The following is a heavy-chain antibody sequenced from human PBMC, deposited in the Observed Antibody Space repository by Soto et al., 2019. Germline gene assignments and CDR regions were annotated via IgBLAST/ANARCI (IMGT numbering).Heavy chain of an antibody. Sequence: GGSLRLSCAASGFTFSSYSMNWVRQAPGKGLEWVSSISSSSSYIYYADSVKGRFTISRDNAKNSLYLQMNSLRAEDTAVYYCARVQNVGEAAAVDAFDIWGQGTMVTVSS. CDR3: ARVQNVGEAAAVDAFDI. J-gene: IGHJ3*02. V-gene: IGHV3-21*01. CDR2: ISSSSSYI. D-gene: IGHD6-13*01. CDR1: GFTFSSYS.